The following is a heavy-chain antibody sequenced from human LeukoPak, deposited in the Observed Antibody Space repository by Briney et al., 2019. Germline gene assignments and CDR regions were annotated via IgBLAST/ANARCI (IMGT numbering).Heavy chain of an antibody. D-gene: IGHD3-16*01. Sequence: SETLSLTCTVSGGSISRGHYFWGWIRQPPGQELEWIGSIYSGGGTHYNPSLNSRLTISADTSRNQFSLNLRSVTAADTAVYYCARGIGAADFWGQGILVTVSS. CDR2: IYSGGGT. V-gene: IGHV4-39*07. J-gene: IGHJ4*02. CDR1: GGSISRGHYF. CDR3: ARGIGAADF.